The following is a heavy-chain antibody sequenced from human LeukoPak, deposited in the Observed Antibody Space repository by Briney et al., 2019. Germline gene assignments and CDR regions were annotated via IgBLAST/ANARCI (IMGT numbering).Heavy chain of an antibody. Sequence: GGSLRLSCAASGFTFSNAWMTWVRQAPGKGLEWVARIKTRSDGGTTDYAATVTGRFIISRDDSKNMLYLQMNSLNTEDTAMYYCTRKSYFENWRQGTIVPVSS. J-gene: IGHJ4*02. CDR2: IKTRSDGGTT. V-gene: IGHV3-15*01. CDR3: TRKSYFEN. CDR1: GFTFSNAW.